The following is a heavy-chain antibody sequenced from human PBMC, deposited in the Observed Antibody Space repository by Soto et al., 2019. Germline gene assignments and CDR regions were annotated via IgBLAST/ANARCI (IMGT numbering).Heavy chain of an antibody. V-gene: IGHV4-4*02. CDR3: AGRDYIWGSPF. Sequence: QVQLHESGPGLVKPSGTLSLTCDVSIGSISSSHWWSWVRQPPGKGLEWIGEVSQSGNTNYNPSLKSRVTTSVDKSKNQFSLNLSSVTAADTAMYYCAGRDYIWGSPFWGQGTMVTVSS. CDR1: IGSISSSHW. CDR2: VSQSGNT. D-gene: IGHD3-16*01. J-gene: IGHJ3*01.